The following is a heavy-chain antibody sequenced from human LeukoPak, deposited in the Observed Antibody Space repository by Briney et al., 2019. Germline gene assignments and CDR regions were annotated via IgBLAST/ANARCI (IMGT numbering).Heavy chain of an antibody. CDR2: VNPSGGST. CDR1: GYTFTNYY. CDR3: AREVQGSSRSGMDV. V-gene: IGHV1-46*01. J-gene: IGHJ6*02. D-gene: IGHD6-6*01. Sequence: ASVKVSCKTSGYTFTNYYIHWVRQAPGQGLEWLGIVNPSGGSTSYAQKFQGRVTMTRDTSTSTVYMELSSLRSEDTAVYYCAREVQGSSRSGMDVWGQGTTVTVSS.